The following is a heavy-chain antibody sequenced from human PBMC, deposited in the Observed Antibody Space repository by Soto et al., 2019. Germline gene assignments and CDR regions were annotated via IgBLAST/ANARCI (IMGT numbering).Heavy chain of an antibody. V-gene: IGHV3-30-3*01. CDR1: GFTFSSYA. J-gene: IGHJ6*02. CDR3: ARNMLRLTSYGSPGGMDV. Sequence: QVQLVESGGGVVQPGRSLRLSCAASGFTFSSYAMHWVRQAPGKGLEWVAVISDDGSNKYYADSVKGRFTISRDNSKNTLYLQMNSQRAEDTAGYCCARNMLRLTSYGSPGGMDVWGQETTVTFSS. CDR2: ISDDGSNK. D-gene: IGHD5-18*01.